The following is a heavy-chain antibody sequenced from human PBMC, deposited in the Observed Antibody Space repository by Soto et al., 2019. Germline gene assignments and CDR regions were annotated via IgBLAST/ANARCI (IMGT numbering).Heavy chain of an antibody. CDR3: ATLQLGREEVFDS. D-gene: IGHD1-1*01. V-gene: IGHV3-48*02. CDR1: GFTFKTYS. CDR2: ISETSIAI. J-gene: IGHJ4*02. Sequence: EVQLVESGGGLVQPGGSLRLSCAAYGFTFKTYSMNWVRQAPGKGLEWVSYISETSIAIYYRESVKGRFTISRDNAKNTLYLQLNSLRDEDTAVYYCATLQLGREEVFDSWGQGTLVTVSS.